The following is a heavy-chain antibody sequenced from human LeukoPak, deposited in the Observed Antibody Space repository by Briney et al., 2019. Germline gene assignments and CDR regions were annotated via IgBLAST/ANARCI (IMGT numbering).Heavy chain of an antibody. CDR2: ISYSGRT. D-gene: IGHD4-11*01. J-gene: IGHJ4*02. CDR3: ARSSTTVITNYFDY. Sequence: SEILSLTCTVSGGSISSGGYFWSWIRQHPGKGLEWIGYISYSGRTYYNPSLKSRVTISVDTSKNQFSLKLSSVTAADTAEYYCARSSTTVITNYFDYWGQGTLVTVFS. CDR1: GGSISSGGYF. V-gene: IGHV4-31*03.